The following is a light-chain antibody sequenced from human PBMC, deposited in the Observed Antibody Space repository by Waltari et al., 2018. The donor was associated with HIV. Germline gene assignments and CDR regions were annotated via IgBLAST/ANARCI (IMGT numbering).Light chain of an antibody. CDR3: QQYFTSPVT. J-gene: IGKJ2*01. V-gene: IGKV4-1*01. CDR2: WAS. Sequence: DIVMTQSTDSLAVSLGKRSIINHKSSQSIFYNTNKKNYLTWYQKKPGQPPKLLIYWASTRESGVPDRFSGSGSGTYFTLSISSLQAEDVAVYFFQQYFTSPVTFGQVTKLESK. CDR1: QSIFYNTNKKNY.